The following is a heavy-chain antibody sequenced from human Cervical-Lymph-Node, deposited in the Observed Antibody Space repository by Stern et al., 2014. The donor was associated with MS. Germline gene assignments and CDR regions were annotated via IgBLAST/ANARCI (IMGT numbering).Heavy chain of an antibody. CDR2: IYHSGST. J-gene: IGHJ4*02. D-gene: IGHD2-15*01. CDR1: GGSLSSYY. CDR3: ARGGWYLDY. V-gene: IGHV4-59*01. Sequence: QLQLQESGPGLVKPSETLSLTCTVSGGSLSSYYWSWIRQSPGQGLDCIGYIYHSGSTTYNPSLKSRVTISVDTSKNQFSLRLSSVTAADTAVYYCARGGWYLDYWGQGTLVTVSS.